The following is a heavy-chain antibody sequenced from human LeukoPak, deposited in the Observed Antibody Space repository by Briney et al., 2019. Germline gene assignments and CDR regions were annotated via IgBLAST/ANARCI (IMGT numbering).Heavy chain of an antibody. CDR1: GGSISSSSYY. Sequence: PSETLSLTCTVSGGSISSSSYYWGWIRQPPGKGLEWIGSIYYSGSTYYNPSLKSRVTISVDTSKNQFSLKLSSVTAADTAAYYCARHETVGATNPPFDYWGQGTLVTVSS. D-gene: IGHD1-26*01. CDR3: ARHETVGATNPPFDY. J-gene: IGHJ4*02. V-gene: IGHV4-39*01. CDR2: IYYSGST.